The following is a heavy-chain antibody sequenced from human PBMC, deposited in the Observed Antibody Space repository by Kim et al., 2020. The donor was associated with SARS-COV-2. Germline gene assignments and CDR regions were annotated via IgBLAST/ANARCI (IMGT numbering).Heavy chain of an antibody. D-gene: IGHD6-13*01. Sequence: GGSLRLSCAASGFTFSSYGMHWVRQAPGKGLEWVAVISYDGSNKYYADSVKGRFTISRDNSKNTLYLQMNSLRAEDTAVYYCAKLPAAGTRRPFDIWGQGTMVTVSS. J-gene: IGHJ3*02. CDR2: ISYDGSNK. V-gene: IGHV3-30*18. CDR1: GFTFSSYG. CDR3: AKLPAAGTRRPFDI.